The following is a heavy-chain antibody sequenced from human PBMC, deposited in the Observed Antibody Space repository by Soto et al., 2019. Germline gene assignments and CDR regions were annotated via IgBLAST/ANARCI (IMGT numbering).Heavy chain of an antibody. CDR1: GFTFFSYG. CDR3: AREVGDFDS. CDR2: IWYDGSNT. Sequence: QVQLVESGGGVVQPGRSLRLSCAASGFTFFSYGMHWVRQAPGKGLEWVAVIWYDGSNTYYADSVKGRFTISRDNSQNTLYLQMNSRRAKDTAVYYWAREVGDFDSWGQGTLVTVSS. D-gene: IGHD2-2*01. V-gene: IGHV3-33*01. J-gene: IGHJ4*02.